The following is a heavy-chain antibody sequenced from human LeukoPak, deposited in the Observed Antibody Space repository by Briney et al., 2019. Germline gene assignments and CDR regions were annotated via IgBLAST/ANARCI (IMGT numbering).Heavy chain of an antibody. CDR1: GYTFTGYY. CDR2: INPNSGGT. V-gene: IGHV1-2*02. D-gene: IGHD3-22*01. Sequence: GASVKVSCKASGYTFTGYYMHWVRQAPGQGLEWMGWINPNSGGTNYAQKFQGRVTMTRDTSISTAYMELSRLRSDDTAVYYCARVFSRGGYYGASYAFDIWGQGTMVTVSS. CDR3: ARVFSRGGYYGASYAFDI. J-gene: IGHJ3*02.